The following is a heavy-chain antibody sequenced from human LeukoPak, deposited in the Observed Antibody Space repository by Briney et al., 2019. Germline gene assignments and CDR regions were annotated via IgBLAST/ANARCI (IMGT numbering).Heavy chain of an antibody. V-gene: IGHV4-59*12. CDR2: IYYSGST. Sequence: SSETLSLTCTVSGGSISSYYWSWIRQPPGKGLEWIGYIYYSGSTNYNPSLKSRVTISVDTSKNQFSLNLSSVTAADTAVYYCARDNYGMDVWGQGTTVTVSS. CDR1: GGSISSYY. CDR3: ARDNYGMDV. J-gene: IGHJ6*02.